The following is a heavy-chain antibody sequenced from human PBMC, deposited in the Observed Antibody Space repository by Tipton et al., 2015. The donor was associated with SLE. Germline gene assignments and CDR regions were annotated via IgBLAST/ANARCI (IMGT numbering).Heavy chain of an antibody. J-gene: IGHJ2*01. Sequence: TLSLTCTVSGGSISSGSYYWSWIRQPAGKGLEWIGRIYTSGSTNYNPSLKSRVTISVDTSKNQFSLKLSSVTAADTAVYYCARAPWCPGYFDLWGRGTLVTVSS. CDR3: ARAPWCPGYFDL. D-gene: IGHD2-8*02. CDR2: IYTSGST. CDR1: GGSISSGSYY. V-gene: IGHV4-61*02.